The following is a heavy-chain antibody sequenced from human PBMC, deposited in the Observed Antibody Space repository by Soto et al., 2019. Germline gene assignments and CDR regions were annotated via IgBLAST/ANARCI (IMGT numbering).Heavy chain of an antibody. V-gene: IGHV1-69*01. CDR2: IIPIFGTA. D-gene: IGHD3-3*01. Sequence: QVQLVQSGAEVKKPGSSVQVSCKASGGTFSTYAISWVRQAPGQGLEWMGGIIPIFGTAKYAQKFQGRVTITADESTSTAYMELSSVRSEDTAVYYCAREIFGVIISGGRDAFDIWGQGTMVTVSS. J-gene: IGHJ3*02. CDR3: AREIFGVIISGGRDAFDI. CDR1: GGTFSTYA.